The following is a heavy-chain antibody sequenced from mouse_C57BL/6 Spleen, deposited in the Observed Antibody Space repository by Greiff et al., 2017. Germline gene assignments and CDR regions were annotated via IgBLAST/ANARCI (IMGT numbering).Heavy chain of an antibody. CDR1: GYTFTSYD. CDR2: IYPRDGST. J-gene: IGHJ2*01. CDR3: ASRYYYGSVYYFDY. D-gene: IGHD1-1*01. V-gene: IGHV1-85*01. Sequence: VQLQQSGPELVKPGASVKLSCKASGYTFTSYDINWVKQRPGQGLEWIGWIYPRDGSTKYNEKFKGKATLTVDTSSSTAYMELHSLTSEDSAVYFCASRYYYGSVYYFDYWGQGTTLTVSS.